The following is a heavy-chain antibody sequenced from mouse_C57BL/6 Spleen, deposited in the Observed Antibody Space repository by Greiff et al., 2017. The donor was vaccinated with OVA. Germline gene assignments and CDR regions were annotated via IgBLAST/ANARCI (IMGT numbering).Heavy chain of an antibody. CDR3: ARPLYYGSSYVGYFDV. CDR1: GFTFSDYG. Sequence: EVKLMESGGGLVKPGGSLKLSCAASGFTFSDYGMHLVRQAPEKGLEWVAYISSGSSTIYYADTVKGRFTISRDNAKNTLFLQMTSLRSEDTAMYYCARPLYYGSSYVGYFDVWGTGTTVTVSS. CDR2: ISSGSSTI. V-gene: IGHV5-17*01. D-gene: IGHD1-1*01. J-gene: IGHJ1*03.